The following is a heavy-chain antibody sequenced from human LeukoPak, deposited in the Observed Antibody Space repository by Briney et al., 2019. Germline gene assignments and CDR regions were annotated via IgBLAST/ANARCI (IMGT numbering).Heavy chain of an antibody. V-gene: IGHV3-21*01. CDR3: ARWGIAAAGT. Sequence: GGSLRLSCAASGFTVSSNYMSWVRQAPGKGLEWVSSISSSSSYIYYADSVKGRFTISRDNAKNSLYLQMNSLRAEDTAVYYRARWGIAAAGTWGQGTLVTVSS. CDR1: GFTVSSNY. J-gene: IGHJ5*02. CDR2: ISSSSSYI. D-gene: IGHD6-13*01.